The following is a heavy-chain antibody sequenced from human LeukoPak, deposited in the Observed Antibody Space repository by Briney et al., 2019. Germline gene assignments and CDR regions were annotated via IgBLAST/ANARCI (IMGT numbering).Heavy chain of an antibody. CDR2: IYSSGST. D-gene: IGHD7-27*01. V-gene: IGHV4-61*08. J-gene: IGHJ3*02. CDR1: GGSISSGGYY. CDR3: ASLTGDVSGDAFDI. Sequence: TPSETLSLTCTVSGGSISSGGYYWSWIRQPPGKGLEWIGYIYSSGSTNYNPSLKSRVTISVDTSKNQFSLKLSSVTAADTAVYYCASLTGDVSGDAFDIWGQGTMDTVSS.